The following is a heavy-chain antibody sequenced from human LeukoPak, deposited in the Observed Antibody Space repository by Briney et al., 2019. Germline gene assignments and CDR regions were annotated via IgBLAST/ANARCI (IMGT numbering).Heavy chain of an antibody. Sequence: PGGSLRLSCAASGFPFDYYAMNWVRQAPGKGLEWVSATGASGHSTYYADSVKGRFTISRGNSKTTLYLQMNSLRAEDTAVYYCARGLSTVNDALDIWGQGTMVTVSS. CDR3: ARGLSTVNDALDI. J-gene: IGHJ3*02. D-gene: IGHD2-2*01. V-gene: IGHV3-23*01. CDR2: TGASGHST. CDR1: GFPFDYYA.